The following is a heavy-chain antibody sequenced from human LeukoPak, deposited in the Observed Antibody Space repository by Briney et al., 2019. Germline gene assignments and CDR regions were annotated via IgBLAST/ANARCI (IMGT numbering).Heavy chain of an antibody. V-gene: IGHV3-49*04. J-gene: IGHJ4*02. Sequence: GGSLRLSCSVSGFSFSDYAINWVRQAPGKGLEWVAFIRGKAYGETTDYAASVKGRFSISRDEFDSIAYLQMNSLKTEDTAVYYCARGSDSNFGARDGFDYWGQGTLVTVSS. CDR1: GFSFSDYA. CDR2: IRGKAYGETT. D-gene: IGHD3-16*01. CDR3: ARGSDSNFGARDGFDY.